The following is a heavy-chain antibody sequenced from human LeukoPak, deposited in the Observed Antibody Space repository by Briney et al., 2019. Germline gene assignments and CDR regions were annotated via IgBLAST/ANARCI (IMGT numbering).Heavy chain of an antibody. D-gene: IGHD4-23*01. J-gene: IGHJ4*02. CDR3: ARDDYGGTNFDY. Sequence: PGASLRLSCAASGFIFRNYAMSWVRQAPGKGLEWVSSISSSSSYIYYADSVKGRFTISRDNAKNSLYLQMNSLRAEDTAVYYCARDDYGGTNFDYWGQGTLVTVSS. CDR2: ISSSSSYI. V-gene: IGHV3-21*01. CDR1: GFIFRNYA.